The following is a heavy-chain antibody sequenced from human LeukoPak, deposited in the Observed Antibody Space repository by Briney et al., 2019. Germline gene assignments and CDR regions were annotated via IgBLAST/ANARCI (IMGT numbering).Heavy chain of an antibody. J-gene: IGHJ4*02. CDR1: GFTFSSYW. V-gene: IGHV3-74*01. D-gene: IGHD3-16*02. CDR3: AKDGVGRLRLGELSQFDY. Sequence: GGSLRLSCAASGFTFSSYWMHWVRQAPGKGLVWVSRINSDGSSTSYADSVKGRFTISRDNSKNTLYLQMNSLRAEDTAVYYCAKDGVGRLRLGELSQFDYWGQGTLVTVSS. CDR2: INSDGSST.